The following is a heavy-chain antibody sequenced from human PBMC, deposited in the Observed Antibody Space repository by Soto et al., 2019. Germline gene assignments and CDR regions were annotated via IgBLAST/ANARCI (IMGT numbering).Heavy chain of an antibody. J-gene: IGHJ4*02. CDR3: ASRPPGTNYLGVLDF. CDR2: IKKDGSVK. CDR1: GFTFSDYW. V-gene: IGHV3-7*03. Sequence: SGGSLRLSCAASGFTFSDYWMTWVRQAPGKGLEWVASIKKDGSVKYYVDSVKGRFTISRDNARNSLYLQMYSLRVDDTALYYCASRPPGTNYLGVLDFWGQGALVTVSS. D-gene: IGHD1-26*01.